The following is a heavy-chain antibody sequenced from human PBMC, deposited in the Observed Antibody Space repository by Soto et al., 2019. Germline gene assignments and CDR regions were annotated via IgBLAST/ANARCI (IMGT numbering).Heavy chain of an antibody. V-gene: IGHV1-69*13. Sequence: GASVKVSCKASGGTFSSYAISWVRQAPGQGFEWMGGIIPIFGTANYAQKFQGRVTITADESTSTAYMELSSLRSEDTAVYYCARPRSGYYYFDYYYYGMDVWGQGTTVTVSS. J-gene: IGHJ6*02. D-gene: IGHD3-22*01. CDR1: GGTFSSYA. CDR3: ARPRSGYYYFDYYYYGMDV. CDR2: IIPIFGTA.